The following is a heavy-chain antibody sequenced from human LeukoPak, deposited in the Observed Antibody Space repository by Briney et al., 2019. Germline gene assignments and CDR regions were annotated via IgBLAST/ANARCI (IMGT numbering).Heavy chain of an antibody. J-gene: IGHJ6*02. CDR2: IYTSGST. V-gene: IGHV4-61*02. CDR1: GGSTSSGSYY. Sequence: SETLSLTCTVSGGSTSSGSYYWSWIRQPAGKGLEWIGRIYTSGSTNYNPSLKSRVTISVDTSKNQFSLKLSSVTAADTAVYYCAREDISVPGSYYYYYGMDVWGQGTTVTVSS. D-gene: IGHD3-22*01. CDR3: AREDISVPGSYYYYYGMDV.